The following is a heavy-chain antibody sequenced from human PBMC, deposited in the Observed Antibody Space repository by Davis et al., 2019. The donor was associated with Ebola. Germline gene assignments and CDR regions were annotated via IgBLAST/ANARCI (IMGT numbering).Heavy chain of an antibody. CDR2: IKSKNDGGTT. Sequence: PGGSLRLSCVASGFIFRNAWMSWVRQAPGKGLEWVGRIKSKNDGGTTDLAAPVKGRFNISRDDSEKTMYLQMNSLKTEDTAVHYCTTDKELPPDYWGQGTLVTVSS. J-gene: IGHJ4*02. V-gene: IGHV3-15*01. D-gene: IGHD1-26*01. CDR3: TTDKELPPDY. CDR1: GFIFRNAW.